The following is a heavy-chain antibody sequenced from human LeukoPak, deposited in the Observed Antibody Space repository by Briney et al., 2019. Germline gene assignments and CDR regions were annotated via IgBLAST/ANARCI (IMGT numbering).Heavy chain of an antibody. CDR1: GFTFSSYW. CDR2: IKHDGSDT. Sequence: PAGSLKVSCAASGFTFSSYWMSWVRQAPGKGLEWVANIKHDGSDTNYVDSVKGRFTISRDNAKHSLYLQMNSLRAEDTAMYYCARRIAATGMKYFDYWGHRTPGSVSS. D-gene: IGHD6-13*01. CDR3: ARRIAATGMKYFDY. V-gene: IGHV3-7*05. J-gene: IGHJ4*01.